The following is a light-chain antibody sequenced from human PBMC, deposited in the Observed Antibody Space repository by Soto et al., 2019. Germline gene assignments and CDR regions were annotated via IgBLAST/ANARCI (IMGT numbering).Light chain of an antibody. V-gene: IGKV3D-7*01. CDR2: GAS. Sequence: EIVMTQSPATLSLSPGERATLSCRASQSVSSSYLSWYQQKPGQAPRLLIYGASTSATGIPARFSGSGSGTDFTLTISSLQPEDFAVYYCQQDYNLPRTFGQGTKVEIK. CDR3: QQDYNLPRT. J-gene: IGKJ1*01. CDR1: QSVSSSY.